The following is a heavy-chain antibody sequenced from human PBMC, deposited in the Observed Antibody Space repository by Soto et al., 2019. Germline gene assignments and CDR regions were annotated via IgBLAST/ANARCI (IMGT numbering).Heavy chain of an antibody. CDR1: GFTFSSYA. J-gene: IGHJ6*02. CDR2: ISGSGGST. CDR3: ANLLFLEWLFLDYYCGMDV. D-gene: IGHD3-3*01. Sequence: EVQLLESGGGLVQPGGSLRLSCAASGFTFSSYAMSWVRQAPGKGLEWVSAISGSGGSTYYADSVKGRFTISRDNYKNTLCLQMNSLRAEDTAVEYCANLLFLEWLFLDYYCGMDVWGQGTTVTVS. V-gene: IGHV3-23*01.